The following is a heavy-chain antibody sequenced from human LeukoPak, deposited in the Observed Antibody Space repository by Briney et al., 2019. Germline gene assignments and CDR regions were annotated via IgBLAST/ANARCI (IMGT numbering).Heavy chain of an antibody. V-gene: IGHV3-23*01. CDR1: GFTFSSYA. CDR2: ISGSGGST. Sequence: PGGSLRLSCAASGFTFSSYAMSWVRQAPGRGLEWVSAISGSGGSTYYADSVKGRFTISRDNSKNTLYLQMNSLRAEDTAVYYCAKDESSYFDWLLYLDYWGQGTLVTVSS. J-gene: IGHJ4*02. CDR3: AKDESSYFDWLLYLDY. D-gene: IGHD3-9*01.